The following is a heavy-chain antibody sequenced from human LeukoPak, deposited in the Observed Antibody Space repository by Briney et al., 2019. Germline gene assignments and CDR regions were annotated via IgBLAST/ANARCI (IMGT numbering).Heavy chain of an antibody. Sequence: PGGSLRLSCAASGFTFSSYWMHWVRQAPGKGLVWVSRINSDGSSTSYADSVKGRFTISRDNAKNTLYLQMNSLRAEDTAVYYCVRAGGYSYGFHYYYYMDVWGKGTTVTVSS. CDR2: INSDGSST. CDR1: GFTFSSYW. CDR3: VRAGGYSYGFHYYYYMDV. D-gene: IGHD5-18*01. J-gene: IGHJ6*03. V-gene: IGHV3-74*01.